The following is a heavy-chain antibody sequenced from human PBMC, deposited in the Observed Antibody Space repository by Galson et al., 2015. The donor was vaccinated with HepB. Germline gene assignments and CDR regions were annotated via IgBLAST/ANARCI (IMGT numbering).Heavy chain of an antibody. J-gene: IGHJ3*02. CDR3: ARDRLIWFGDALNDAFDI. V-gene: IGHV3-30*04. CDR1: GFTFSSYA. D-gene: IGHD3-10*01. CDR2: ISYDGSNK. Sequence: SLRLSCAASGFTFSSYAMHWVRQAPGKGLEWVAVISYDGSNKYYADSVKGRFTISRDNSKNTLYLQMNSLRAEDTAVYYCARDRLIWFGDALNDAFDIWGQGTMVTVSS.